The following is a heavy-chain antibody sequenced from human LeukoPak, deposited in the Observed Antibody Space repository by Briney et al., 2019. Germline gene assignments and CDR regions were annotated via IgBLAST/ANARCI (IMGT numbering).Heavy chain of an antibody. J-gene: IGHJ6*02. V-gene: IGHV5-51*01. CDR3: ARRVSGGMDV. Sequence: GESLKISFKGSGYRFISYWIAWVRLMPGKGLEWMGIISPGDSDTRSSPSFQGQVSISVDKSINTAYLQWSSLKASDTAMYYCARRVSGGMDVWGQGTPVTVSS. CDR2: ISPGDSDT. CDR1: GYRFISYW.